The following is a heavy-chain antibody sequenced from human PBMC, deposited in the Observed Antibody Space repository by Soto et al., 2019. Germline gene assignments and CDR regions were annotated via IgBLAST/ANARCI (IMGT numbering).Heavy chain of an antibody. V-gene: IGHV3-33*08. Sequence: GGSLRLSCAASGFTFSSYGMHWVRQAPGKGLEWVAVIWYDGSNKYYADSVKGRFTISRDNSKNTLYLQMNSLRAEDTAVYYCASAPVGQLSDAFDIWGQGTMVTVSS. D-gene: IGHD1-1*01. CDR3: ASAPVGQLSDAFDI. CDR2: IWYDGSNK. CDR1: GFTFSSYG. J-gene: IGHJ3*02.